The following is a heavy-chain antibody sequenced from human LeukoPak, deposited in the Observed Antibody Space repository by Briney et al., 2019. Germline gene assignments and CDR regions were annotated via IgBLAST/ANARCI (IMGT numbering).Heavy chain of an antibody. Sequence: GGSLILSCAASGFTFSSYGMSWVRQAPGKGLEWVSAISGSGGSTYYADSVKGRFTISRDNSKNTLYLQMNSLRAEDTAVYYCAKGIQVWPRGIDYWGQGTLVTVSS. J-gene: IGHJ4*02. D-gene: IGHD5-18*01. CDR1: GFTFSSYG. V-gene: IGHV3-23*01. CDR2: ISGSGGST. CDR3: AKGIQVWPRGIDY.